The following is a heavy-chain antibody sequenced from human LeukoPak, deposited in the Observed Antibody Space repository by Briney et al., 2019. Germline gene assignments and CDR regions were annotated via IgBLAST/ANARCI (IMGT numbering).Heavy chain of an antibody. V-gene: IGHV4-34*01. D-gene: IGHD6-6*01. J-gene: IGHJ4*02. CDR3: ARMGQQLGPSYFFDY. CDR1: GGSFSGYY. CDR2: INHSGST. Sequence: SETLSLTCAVYGGSFSGYYWSWIRQPPGKGLEWIGEINHSGSTNYNPSLKSRVTISVDTSKNKCSRKLSTATAADTAVYYCARMGQQLGPSYFFDYWGQRTLVTVSS.